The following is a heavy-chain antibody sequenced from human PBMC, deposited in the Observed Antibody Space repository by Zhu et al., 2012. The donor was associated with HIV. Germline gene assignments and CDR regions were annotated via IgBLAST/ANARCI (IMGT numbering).Heavy chain of an antibody. J-gene: IGHJ1*01. V-gene: IGHV4-39*07. CDR2: IYSSGSA. Sequence: QVQLQESGPGLVKPSETLSLTCSVSGGSINSINVYWAWIRQPPGKGLEWIGSIYSSGSAYYNTSLRSRVTISIDTSEDRFSLRLPSVTAADAAVYYCARHPDAHFLTHWGQGILVTVSS. CDR3: ARHPDAHFLTH. CDR1: GGSINSINVY. D-gene: IGHD1-14*01.